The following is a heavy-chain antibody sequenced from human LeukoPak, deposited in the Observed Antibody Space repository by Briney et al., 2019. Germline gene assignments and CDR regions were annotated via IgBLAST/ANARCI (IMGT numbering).Heavy chain of an antibody. CDR3: ARVVLYYDFWSAYFHD. CDR2: ISASGGST. J-gene: IGHJ4*02. D-gene: IGHD3-3*01. Sequence: GGSLRLSCAASGFTFSSYAMTWVRQAPGKGLEWVSAISASGGSTYYADSVKGRFTLSRDNSKNTLYLQMNSLRAEDTAVYYCARVVLYYDFWSAYFHDWGQGTLVTVSS. CDR1: GFTFSSYA. V-gene: IGHV3-23*01.